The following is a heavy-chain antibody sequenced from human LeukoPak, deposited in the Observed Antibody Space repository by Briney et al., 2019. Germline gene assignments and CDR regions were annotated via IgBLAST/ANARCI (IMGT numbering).Heavy chain of an antibody. CDR1: GYTFTNYF. Sequence: WASVKVSCKASGYTFTNYFVYWVRQALGQGLEWMGIINPTSVGREYAQKFQGRITMTRDTSTSTVYMELNSLRSDDTAVYYCARMGRGDQDWYFDLWGRGTLITVSS. CDR2: INPTSVGR. J-gene: IGHJ2*01. CDR3: ARMGRGDQDWYFDL. D-gene: IGHD4-17*01. V-gene: IGHV1-46*01.